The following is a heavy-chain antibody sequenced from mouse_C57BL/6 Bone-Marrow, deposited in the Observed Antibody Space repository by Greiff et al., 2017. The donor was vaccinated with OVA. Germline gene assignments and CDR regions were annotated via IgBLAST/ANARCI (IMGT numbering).Heavy chain of an antibody. Sequence: EVKLMESGGGLVKPGGSLKLSCAASGFTFSDYCMNWVRQAPEKGLEWVAYISSGSSTIYYADTVKGRFTISTDNAKNTLFLQMASLRSEDTAMYYCARQGSYYFDYWGQGTTLTVAS. CDR1: GFTFSDYC. V-gene: IGHV5-17*01. D-gene: IGHD1-1*02. CDR3: ARQGSYYFDY. J-gene: IGHJ2*01. CDR2: ISSGSSTI.